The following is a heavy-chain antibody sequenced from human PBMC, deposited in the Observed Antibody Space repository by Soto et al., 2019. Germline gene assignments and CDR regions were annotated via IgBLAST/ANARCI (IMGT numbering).Heavy chain of an antibody. D-gene: IGHD1-7*01. CDR3: ARRYNWNSEGPFDP. CDR1: GGSISSGGYY. J-gene: IGHJ5*02. V-gene: IGHV4-31*03. Sequence: QVQLQESGPGLVKPSQTLSLTCTVSGGSISSGGYYWSWIRQHPGKGLEWIGYIYYSGSTYYNPSLKRRVTISVDTSKNQYSLKLSSVTAADTAVYYCARRYNWNSEGPFDPWGQGTLVTVSS. CDR2: IYYSGST.